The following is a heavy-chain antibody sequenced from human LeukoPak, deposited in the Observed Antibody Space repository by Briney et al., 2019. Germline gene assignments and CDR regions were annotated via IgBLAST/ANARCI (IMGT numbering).Heavy chain of an antibody. V-gene: IGHV1-46*01. Sequence: VSVKVSCKASGNTFRRYDIDWIRQAPGQGLEWMGIINPSGGSTSYAQKFQGRVTMTRDMSTSTVYMELSSLRSEDTAVYYCARETSQKGAHYMDVWGKGTTVTISS. J-gene: IGHJ6*03. CDR2: INPSGGST. D-gene: IGHD3-16*01. CDR1: GNTFRRYD. CDR3: ARETSQKGAHYMDV.